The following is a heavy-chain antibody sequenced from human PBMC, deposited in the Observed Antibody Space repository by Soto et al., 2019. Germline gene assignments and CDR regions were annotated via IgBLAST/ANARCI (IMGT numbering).Heavy chain of an antibody. J-gene: IGHJ4*02. CDR2: ISNSFSDGNT. V-gene: IGHV3-23*01. Sequence: EVQLLESGGGLVQPGGTLRLSCAASGFTFSNYAMNWVRQAPGKGLEWVSAISNSFSDGNTHYADSVKGRFTISRDNDKNTVFLEMNSLRAEDTAVYYCAKVFSPEGGNYFDYWGQGTLVTVSS. CDR3: AKVFSPEGGNYFDY. CDR1: GFTFSNYA.